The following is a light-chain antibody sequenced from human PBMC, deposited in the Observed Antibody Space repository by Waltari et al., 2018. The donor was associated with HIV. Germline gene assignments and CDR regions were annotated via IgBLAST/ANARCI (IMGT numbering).Light chain of an antibody. J-gene: IGKJ1*01. Sequence: EIVMTQSPATLSVSPGERATLSCRASQSVSSNLAWYQQKPGQPPKVLIYWASTRESGVPDRFSGSGSGTDFTLTISRLQPEDVAVYYCQQYFSTPPTFGQGTRVGI. V-gene: IGKV3-15*01. CDR1: QSVSSN. CDR2: WAS. CDR3: QQYFSTPPT.